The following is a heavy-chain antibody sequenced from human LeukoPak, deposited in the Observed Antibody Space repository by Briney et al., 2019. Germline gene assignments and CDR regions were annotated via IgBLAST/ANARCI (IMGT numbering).Heavy chain of an antibody. CDR2: INPNSGGT. CDR1: GYTFTDYY. J-gene: IGHJ4*02. CDR3: ARGNRLYARSWSRRPSDY. Sequence: GASVKVSCKASGYTFTDYYMHWVRQAPGQGLEWMGWINPNSGGTNYAQKFQGRVTMTRDTSISTAYMELSRLTSDDTAVYYCARGNRLYARSWSRRPSDYWGQGTLVTVSS. D-gene: IGHD6-13*01. V-gene: IGHV1-2*02.